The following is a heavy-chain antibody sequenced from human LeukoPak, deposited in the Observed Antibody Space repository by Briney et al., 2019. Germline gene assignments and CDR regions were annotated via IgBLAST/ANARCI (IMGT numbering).Heavy chain of an antibody. Sequence: GGSLRLSCAASGFTFSSYEMNWVRQAPGKGLEWVSYISSSGSTIYYADSVKGRFTISRDNAKNSLYLQMNSLRAEDTAVYYCAREAHYYDSSGYDYWGQGTLVTVSS. D-gene: IGHD3-22*01. V-gene: IGHV3-48*03. J-gene: IGHJ4*02. CDR1: GFTFSSYE. CDR2: ISSSGSTI. CDR3: AREAHYYDSSGYDY.